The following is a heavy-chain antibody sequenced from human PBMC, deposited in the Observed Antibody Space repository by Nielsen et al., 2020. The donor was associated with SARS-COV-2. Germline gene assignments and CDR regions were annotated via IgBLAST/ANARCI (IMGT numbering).Heavy chain of an antibody. Sequence: GESLKISCAASGFSNSDSGMHWVRQASGRGLEWLGRIRSKSHSYETVYAVSVRDRFTISRDDSENTAYLQMNSLRTEDTAVYFCARVNPVSDSWFDALDIWGQGTMVTVSS. CDR3: ARVNPVSDSWFDALDI. CDR1: GFSNSDSG. J-gene: IGHJ3*02. V-gene: IGHV3-73*01. CDR2: IRSKSHSYET. D-gene: IGHD6-13*01.